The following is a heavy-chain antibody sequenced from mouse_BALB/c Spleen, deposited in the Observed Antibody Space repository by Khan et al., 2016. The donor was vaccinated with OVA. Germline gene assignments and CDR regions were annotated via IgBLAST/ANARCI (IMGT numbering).Heavy chain of an antibody. CDR2: ILAGGST. CDR1: GFSLTSYG. CDR3: ARVKDR. V-gene: IGHV2-9*02. J-gene: IGHJ2*01. Sequence: QVQLKESGPGLVAPSQSLSITCTVSGFSLTSYGVHWVRQPPGKGLEWLGVILAGGSTTYNSALISRLCLSKHNSYSQVFLKMNSLKTDDTAMYSCARVKDRWGQGTTLTVSS.